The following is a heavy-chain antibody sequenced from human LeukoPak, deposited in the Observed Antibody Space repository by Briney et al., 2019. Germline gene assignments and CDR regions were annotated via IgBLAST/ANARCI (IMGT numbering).Heavy chain of an antibody. CDR2: ISNSGDTT. V-gene: IGHV3-23*01. J-gene: IGHJ4*02. CDR1: GFTFRSYA. CDR3: AIGWELHRFGY. Sequence: GGSLRLSCAASGFTFRSYAINWVRQAPGKGLEWVSGISNSGDTTYHADSVKGRFTISRDNSKNTLYLQMDSLRAEDTAVYYCAIGWELHRFGYWGQGTLVTVSS. D-gene: IGHD1-26*01.